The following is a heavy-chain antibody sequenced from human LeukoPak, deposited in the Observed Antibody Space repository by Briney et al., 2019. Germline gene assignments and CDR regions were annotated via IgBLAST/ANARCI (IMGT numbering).Heavy chain of an antibody. V-gene: IGHV3-23*01. J-gene: IGHJ4*02. CDR2: ISGSGSST. D-gene: IGHD3-10*01. CDR1: GFTFSGYA. CDR3: AKGRYFGEHYFDC. Sequence: PGRSLRRSCAASGFTFSGYAMTWVRQAPGKGLEWVSTISGSGSSTYYADSMKGRFTISRDNSNNTLYLQMNSLRAEDTAVYYCAKGRYFGEHYFDCWGQGTLVTVSS.